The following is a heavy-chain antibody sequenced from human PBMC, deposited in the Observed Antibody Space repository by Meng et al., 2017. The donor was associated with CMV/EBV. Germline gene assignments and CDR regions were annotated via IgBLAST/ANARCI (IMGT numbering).Heavy chain of an antibody. J-gene: IGHJ6*02. Sequence: GESLKISCAASGFSFSSYCIGWVRQMPGKGLEWVGFIYPGDTDTRYSQSLKGQVTISADKSISTAYLQRSSLKASDTAMYYCARHLGPMCSGGSCISLTSYYGMDVWGQGTTVTVSS. V-gene: IGHV5-51*01. D-gene: IGHD2-15*01. CDR1: GFSFSSYC. CDR2: IYPGDTDT. CDR3: ARHLGPMCSGGSCISLTSYYGMDV.